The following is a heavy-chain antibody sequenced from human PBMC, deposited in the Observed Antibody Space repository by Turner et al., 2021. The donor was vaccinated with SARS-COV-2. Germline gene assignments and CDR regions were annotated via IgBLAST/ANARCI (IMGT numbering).Heavy chain of an antibody. V-gene: IGHV3-30-3*01. CDR1: GFTFSTYA. Sequence: QVQLVESGGGVFQPGRSLRLSCAASGFTFSTYAMHWVRQAQGKGWEWVAVISYDGSNKYYADSVKGRFTSSRDNSKNTLYLQMNSLGAEDTAVYYCARAGWDLLPFDAFDIWGQGTMVTISS. CDR3: ARAGWDLLPFDAFDI. CDR2: ISYDGSNK. J-gene: IGHJ3*02. D-gene: IGHD1-26*01.